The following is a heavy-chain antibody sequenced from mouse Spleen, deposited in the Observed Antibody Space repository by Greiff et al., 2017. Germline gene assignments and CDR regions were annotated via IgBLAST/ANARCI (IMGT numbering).Heavy chain of an antibody. CDR3: ASPIYYRYDHWYFDV. CDR1: GYTFTSYW. J-gene: IGHJ1*01. Sequence: VQLQQPGAELVKPGASVKLSCKASGYTFTSYWMHWVKQRPGRGLEGIGRIDPNSGGTKYNEKFKSKATLTVDNPSSTAYMQLSSLTSEDSAVYYCASPIYYRYDHWYFDVWGAGTTVTVSS. V-gene: IGHV1-72*01. CDR2: IDPNSGGT. D-gene: IGHD2-14*01.